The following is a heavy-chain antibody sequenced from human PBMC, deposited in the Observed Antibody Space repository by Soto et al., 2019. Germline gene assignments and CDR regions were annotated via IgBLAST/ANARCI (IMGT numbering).Heavy chain of an antibody. J-gene: IGHJ6*02. CDR1: GGSISSGAYY. D-gene: IGHD3-10*01. V-gene: IGHV4-31*03. Sequence: QVQLQESGPGLVKPSQTLSLTCTVSGGSISSGAYYWSWIRQHPGKGLEWIGYIYYGGSTYYNPSLKSRVTISVDTSKNQFSLKLSSVTAADTAVYYCATRTDYYYGSGSLGGMDVWGQGTTVTVSS. CDR3: ATRTDYYYGSGSLGGMDV. CDR2: IYYGGST.